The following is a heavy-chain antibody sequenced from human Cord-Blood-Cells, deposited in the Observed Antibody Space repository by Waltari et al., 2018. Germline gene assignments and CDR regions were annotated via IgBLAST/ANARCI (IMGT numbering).Heavy chain of an antibody. Sequence: EVQLLESGGGLVQPGGSLRLSCAASGFTFSSYAMSWVRQAPGKGLEWVSAMRGSGGSTYYADSVNGRCTIARDNAKNTLYLQMNSLRAEDTAVYYCAKVKRQLVHYWGQGTLVTVSS. J-gene: IGHJ4*02. D-gene: IGHD6-6*01. CDR1: GFTFSSYA. V-gene: IGHV3-23*01. CDR3: AKVKRQLVHY. CDR2: MRGSGGST.